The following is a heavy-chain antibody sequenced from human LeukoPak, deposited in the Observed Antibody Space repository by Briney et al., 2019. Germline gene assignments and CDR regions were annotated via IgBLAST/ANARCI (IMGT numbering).Heavy chain of an antibody. Sequence: NSGGSLRLSCAAPGFTFSDYYMSWIRQAPGKGLEWVSYISSSGSTIYYADSVKGRFTISRDNAKNSLYLQMNSLRAEDTAVYYCALGYQLLFPFDYWGQGTLVTVSS. CDR2: ISSSGSTI. J-gene: IGHJ4*02. D-gene: IGHD2-2*01. V-gene: IGHV3-11*01. CDR3: ALGYQLLFPFDY. CDR1: GFTFSDYY.